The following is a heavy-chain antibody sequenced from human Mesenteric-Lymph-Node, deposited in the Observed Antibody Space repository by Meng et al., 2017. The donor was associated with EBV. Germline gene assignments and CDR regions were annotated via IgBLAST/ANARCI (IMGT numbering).Heavy chain of an antibody. D-gene: IGHD1-26*01. Sequence: QVPLPESGPGLVKPSPTVSAPCAVSGGSIAGGSYWSWVRQPPGKGLEWIAFIHYSGDTYYNPSLKSRLTISVDTSKDQFSLRLRSVTAADTAVYYCARRSGSYYGYFDYWGQGTLVTVSS. V-gene: IGHV4-30-4*01. CDR3: ARRSGSYYGYFDY. CDR2: IHYSGDT. CDR1: GGSIAGGSY. J-gene: IGHJ4*02.